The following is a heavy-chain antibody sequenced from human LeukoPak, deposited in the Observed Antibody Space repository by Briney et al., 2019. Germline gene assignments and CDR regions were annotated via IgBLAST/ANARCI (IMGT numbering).Heavy chain of an antibody. CDR3: AGGPQYGGSYVD. CDR2: ISDSGTIT. D-gene: IGHD1-26*01. Sequence: GGSLRLSCAASGVTFTNYEMAWVRQAPGMGLEWVSYISDSGTITKYVDAVKGRLTISRDNARNSVYLQMESLRVEDTALYYCAGGPQYGGSYVDWGQGTLVTVSS. J-gene: IGHJ4*02. CDR1: GVTFTNYE. V-gene: IGHV3-48*03.